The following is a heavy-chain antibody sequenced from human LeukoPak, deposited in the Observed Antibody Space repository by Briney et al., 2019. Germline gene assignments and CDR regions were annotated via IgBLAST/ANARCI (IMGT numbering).Heavy chain of an antibody. V-gene: IGHV4-61*08. Sequence: SQTLSLTCTVSGGSISSGDYYWSWIRQPPGKGMEWIGYIYYSGSTNYNPSLKSRVTISVDTSKNQFSLKLSSVTAADTAVYYCARDPTGYNWFDPWGQGTLVTVSS. CDR2: IYYSGST. CDR3: ARDPTGYNWFDP. D-gene: IGHD1-1*01. CDR1: GGSISSGDYY. J-gene: IGHJ5*02.